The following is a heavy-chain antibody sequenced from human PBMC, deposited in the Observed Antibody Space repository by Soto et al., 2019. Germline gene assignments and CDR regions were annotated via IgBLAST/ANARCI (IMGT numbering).Heavy chain of an antibody. Sequence: SETLSLTCTVSGGSISSYYWSWIRQPPGKGLEWIGYIYYSGSTNYNPSLKSRVTISVDTSKNQFSLKLSSVTAADTAVYYCARDNRSYYYYYMDVWGKGTTVTVSS. CDR3: ARDNRSYYYYYMDV. J-gene: IGHJ6*03. CDR2: IYYSGST. V-gene: IGHV4-59*01. CDR1: GGSISSYY.